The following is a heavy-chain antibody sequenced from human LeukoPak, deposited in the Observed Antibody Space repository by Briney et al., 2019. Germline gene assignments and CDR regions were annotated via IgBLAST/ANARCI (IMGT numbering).Heavy chain of an antibody. V-gene: IGHV3-21*01. CDR3: ARAVSRAGYSSREGFDY. D-gene: IGHD6-13*01. J-gene: IGHJ4*02. CDR2: ISSSSSYI. CDR1: GFTFSSYS. Sequence: PGGSLRFSCAASGFTFSSYSMNWVRQAPGKGLEWVSSISSSSSYIYYADSVKGRFTISRDNAKNSLYLQMNSLRAEDTAVYYCARAVSRAGYSSREGFDYWGQGTLVTVSS.